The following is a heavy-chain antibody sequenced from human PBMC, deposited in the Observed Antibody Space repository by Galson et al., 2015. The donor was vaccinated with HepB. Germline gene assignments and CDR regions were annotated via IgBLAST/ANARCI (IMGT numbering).Heavy chain of an antibody. D-gene: IGHD2-2*01. V-gene: IGHV3-23*01. J-gene: IGHJ3*02. Sequence: SLRLSCAASGFPFSSYAMSWVRQAPGKGPEWVSTISGSSGTTYHADSVKGRFSISRDNSKNMVYLQMNSLRAEDTAVYYCAKGGSSCCFDIWGQGTKVTVSS. CDR2: ISGSSGTT. CDR3: AKGGSSCCFDI. CDR1: GFPFSSYA.